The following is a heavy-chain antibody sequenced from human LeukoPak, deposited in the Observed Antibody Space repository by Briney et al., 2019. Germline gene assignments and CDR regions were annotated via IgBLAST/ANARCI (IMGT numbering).Heavy chain of an antibody. Sequence: GASVKVSCKASGYTFTGYYMHWVRQAPGQGLEWMGGIIPIFGTANYAQKFQGRVTITADESTSTAYMELSSLRSEDTAVYYCARAIRGSKIASRYYFYYMDVWGKGTTVTVSS. D-gene: IGHD3-10*01. J-gene: IGHJ6*03. CDR1: GYTFTGYY. CDR3: ARAIRGSKIASRYYFYYMDV. CDR2: IIPIFGTA. V-gene: IGHV1-69*13.